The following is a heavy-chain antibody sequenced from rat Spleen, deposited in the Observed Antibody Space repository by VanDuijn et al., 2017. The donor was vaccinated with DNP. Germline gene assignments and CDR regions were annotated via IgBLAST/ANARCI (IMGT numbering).Heavy chain of an antibody. V-gene: IGHV3-3*01. Sequence: EVQLQESGPGLVKLSQSLSLTCSVTGYSITSNHKWTWIRKFPGNDLEWMGYIDNAGNTNYNPSLKSRFSITRDTSKNQFFLQVKSVRNEDTATYYCAIQLGVFDYWGQGVMVIVSS. J-gene: IGHJ2*01. CDR1: GYSITSNHK. D-gene: IGHD5-1*01. CDR2: IDNAGNT. CDR3: AIQLGVFDY.